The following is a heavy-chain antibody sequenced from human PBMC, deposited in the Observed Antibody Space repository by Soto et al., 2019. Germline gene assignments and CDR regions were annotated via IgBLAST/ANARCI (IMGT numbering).Heavy chain of an antibody. V-gene: IGHV3-23*01. J-gene: IGHJ4*02. CDR1: GFTFSSYA. D-gene: IGHD6-13*01. CDR3: AKGAAGGGIAAAGNFDY. CDR2: ISGSGGST. Sequence: GGSLRLSCAASGFTFSSYAMSWVRQAPGKGLEWVSAISGSGGSTYYADSVKGRFTISRDNSKNTLYLQMNSLRAEDTAVYYCAKGAAGGGIAAAGNFDYWGQGTLVTVSS.